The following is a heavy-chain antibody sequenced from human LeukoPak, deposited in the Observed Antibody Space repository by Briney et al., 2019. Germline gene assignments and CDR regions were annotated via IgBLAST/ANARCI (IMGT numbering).Heavy chain of an antibody. CDR2: IWYDGSNK. Sequence: GGSLRLSCAASGFTFSNYAMGWVRQAPGKGLEWVAVIWYDGSNKYYADSVKGRFTISRDNSKNTLYLQMNSLRAEDTAVYYCAKGSGYGWYLYFDYWGQGTLVTVSS. J-gene: IGHJ4*02. V-gene: IGHV3-33*06. CDR1: GFTFSNYA. D-gene: IGHD6-19*01. CDR3: AKGSGYGWYLYFDY.